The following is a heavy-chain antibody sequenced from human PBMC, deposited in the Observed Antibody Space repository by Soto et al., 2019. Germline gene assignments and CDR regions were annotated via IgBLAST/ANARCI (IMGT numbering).Heavy chain of an antibody. D-gene: IGHD4-17*01. CDR3: ARDRYGDYGDAFDI. Sequence: SETLSLTCTVSGGSVSSGSYSWSWIRQPPGKGLEWIGYIYYSGSTNYNPSLKSRVTISVDTSKNQFSLKLSSVTAADTAVYYCARDRYGDYGDAFDIWGQGTMVTVSS. J-gene: IGHJ3*02. CDR2: IYYSGST. CDR1: GGSVSSGSYS. V-gene: IGHV4-61*01.